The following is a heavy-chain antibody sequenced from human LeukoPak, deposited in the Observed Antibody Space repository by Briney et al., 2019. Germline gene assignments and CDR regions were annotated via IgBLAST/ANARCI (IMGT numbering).Heavy chain of an antibody. V-gene: IGHV3-49*05. D-gene: IGHD2-2*01. CDR3: TRDGDCRSTSCYGDC. CDR2: IRSKAYGGTT. J-gene: IGHJ4*02. Sequence: KPGGSLRLSCTASGFTFGDYAMSWFRRAPGKGLEWVGFIRSKAYGGTTEYAAFVKGRFTISRDDSKSIAYLQMNSLKTEDTAVYYCTRDGDCRSTSCYGDCWGQGTLVTVSS. CDR1: GFTFGDYA.